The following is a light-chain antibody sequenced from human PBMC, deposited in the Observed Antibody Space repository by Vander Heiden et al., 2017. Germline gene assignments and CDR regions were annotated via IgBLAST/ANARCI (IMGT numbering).Light chain of an antibody. J-gene: IGKJ3*01. CDR3: QQVNSYPRGFS. CDR1: QGISTY. CDR2: GAS. Sequence: DIQLTQSPSFLSASVGDRFTITCRASQGISTYLAWYQQKPGKAPNLLISGASTLQSGVPSRFSGSGSGTEFTLTISSLQPEDFATYYCQQVNSYPRGFSFGPGTKVDIK. V-gene: IGKV1-9*01.